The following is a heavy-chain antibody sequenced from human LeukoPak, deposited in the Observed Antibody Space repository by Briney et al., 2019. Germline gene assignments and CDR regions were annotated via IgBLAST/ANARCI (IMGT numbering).Heavy chain of an antibody. V-gene: IGHV3-33*06. D-gene: IGHD3-22*01. CDR2: IWYDGSNK. J-gene: IGHJ4*02. CDR3: AKEVHSSGYYSDY. Sequence: GGSLRLSCEASGFIFSTYGMHWVRQAPGKGLEWVAVIWYDGSNKYYADSVRGRFTISRDNSKNTLYLQMNSLRAEDTAVYYCAKEVHSSGYYSDYWGQGTLVTVSS. CDR1: GFIFSTYG.